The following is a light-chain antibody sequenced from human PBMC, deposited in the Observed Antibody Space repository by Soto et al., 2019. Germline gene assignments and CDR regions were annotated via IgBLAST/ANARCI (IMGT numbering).Light chain of an antibody. CDR1: QSVSSY. Sequence: EIVLTQSPATLSLSPGERATLSCRASQSVSSYLDWYQQKPGQAPRLLIYDASNRATGIPARFSGSGSGTVFTLTSSSLEPEDFAVYYCQQRSNWPPTFAQGTKLEIK. J-gene: IGKJ2*01. CDR2: DAS. CDR3: QQRSNWPPT. V-gene: IGKV3-11*01.